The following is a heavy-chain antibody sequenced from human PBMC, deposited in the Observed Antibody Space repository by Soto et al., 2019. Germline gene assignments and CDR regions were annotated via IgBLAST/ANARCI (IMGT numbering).Heavy chain of an antibody. CDR3: ATRGTPATGLYYFDY. D-gene: IGHD2-15*01. V-gene: IGHV4-30-4*01. J-gene: IGHJ4*02. CDR1: GGSLSSGNYY. CDR2: ISYSGST. Sequence: ASETLSLTCTVSGGSLSSGNYYWSWIRQPPGKGLEWIGFISYSGSTYYSLSLKSRVTISVDTSKNQFSLNLSFVTAADTAAYYCATRGTPATGLYYFDYGGQGTLVTV.